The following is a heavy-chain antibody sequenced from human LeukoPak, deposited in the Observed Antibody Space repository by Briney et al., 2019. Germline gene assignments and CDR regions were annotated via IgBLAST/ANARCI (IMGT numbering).Heavy chain of an antibody. D-gene: IGHD5-24*01. CDR2: NQYSGSS. V-gene: IGHV4-38-2*02. CDR1: GYSISSGYY. J-gene: IGHJ4*02. Sequence: SETLSLTCTVSGYSISSGYYWGWIRQPPGKGLEWIGSNQYSGSSYYNPSLKSRVTISVDTSKNQFSLKLSSVTAADTAVYYCARHRMATITWRYGYYFDYWGQGTLVTVSS. CDR3: ARHRMATITWRYGYYFDY.